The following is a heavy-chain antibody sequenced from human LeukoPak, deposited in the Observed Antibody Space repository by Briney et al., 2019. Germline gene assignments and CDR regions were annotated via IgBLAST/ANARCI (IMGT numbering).Heavy chain of an antibody. J-gene: IGHJ4*02. CDR3: ARGPFYCGGDCYSFYY. CDR1: GGSISSYY. CDR2: IYYSGST. D-gene: IGHD2-21*02. V-gene: IGHV4-59*01. Sequence: SETLSLTCTVSGGSISSYYWSWIRQPPGKGLERIGYIYYSGSTNYNPSLKSRVTISVDTSKNQFSLKLSSVTAADTAVYYCARGPFYCGGDCYSFYYWGQGTLVTVSS.